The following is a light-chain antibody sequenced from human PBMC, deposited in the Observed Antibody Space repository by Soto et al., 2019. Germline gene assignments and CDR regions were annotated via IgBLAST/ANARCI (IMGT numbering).Light chain of an antibody. CDR1: QSMNDW. J-gene: IGKJ1*01. Sequence: IQMTQSPSTLSASVGDRVTITCRASQSMNDWLAWYQQKPGEAPKVLIYDASSLQSGVPSRFSGSGSGTEFTLTIDSLQPDDVATYYCLRYNAFSQTFGQGTKVDIK. CDR2: DAS. CDR3: LRYNAFSQT. V-gene: IGKV1-5*01.